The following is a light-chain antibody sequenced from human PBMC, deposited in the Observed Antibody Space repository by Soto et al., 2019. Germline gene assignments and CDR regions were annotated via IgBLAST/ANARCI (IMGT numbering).Light chain of an antibody. J-gene: IGLJ1*01. V-gene: IGLV2-14*01. CDR1: SSDVGGYNY. CDR2: DVS. CDR3: SSYTSSSTLDYV. Sequence: QSVLTQPASVSGSPGQSITISCTGTSSDVGGYNYVSWYQQHPGKAHKLMIYDVSNRPSGVSNRFSGSKSGKTASLTISGLQAEDEADYYCSSYTSSSTLDYVFGTGTKVTVL.